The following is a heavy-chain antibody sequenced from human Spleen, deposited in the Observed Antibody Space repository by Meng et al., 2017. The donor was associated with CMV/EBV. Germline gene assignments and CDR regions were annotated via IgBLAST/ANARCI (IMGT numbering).Heavy chain of an antibody. J-gene: IGHJ3*02. V-gene: IGHV3-53*01. CDR1: GLTVSSNY. CDR2: IYSGAAT. Sequence: GESLKISCAVSGLTVSSNYMSWVRQGPGKGLEWVSVIYSGAATYYADSVKGRFTISRDTSKNTLYLQMNSLRAEDTAVYYCAKDQGRITMVRGVIGAFDIWGQGTMVTVSS. D-gene: IGHD3-10*01. CDR3: AKDQGRITMVRGVIGAFDI.